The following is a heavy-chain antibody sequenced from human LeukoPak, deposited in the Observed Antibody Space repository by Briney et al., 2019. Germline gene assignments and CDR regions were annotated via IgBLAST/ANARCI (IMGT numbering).Heavy chain of an antibody. CDR2: ISYSGDT. Sequence: SETLSLTCTVSGGSISSRSFYWAWIRQPPGKGLEWVGSISYSGDTYYNPSLKSRVTKSRDMSKDQFSLSLRSATAADTAVYYCARSTNSYGSGSLPFRAPFDPWGQGTLVTVSS. J-gene: IGHJ5*02. V-gene: IGHV4-39*07. CDR1: GGSISSRSFY. D-gene: IGHD3-10*01. CDR3: ARSTNSYGSGSLPFRAPFDP.